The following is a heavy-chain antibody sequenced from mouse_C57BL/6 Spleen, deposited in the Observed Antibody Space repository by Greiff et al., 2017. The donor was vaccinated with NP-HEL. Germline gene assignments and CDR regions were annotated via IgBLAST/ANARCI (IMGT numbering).Heavy chain of an antibody. V-gene: IGHV5-4*01. CDR3: ARDQGGWLLRGAMDY. CDR1: GFTFSSYA. Sequence: EVQLVESGGGLVKPGGSLKLSCAASGFTFSSYAMSWVRQTPEKRLEWVATISDGGSYTYYPDNVKGRFTISRDNAKNNLYLQMSHLKSEDTAMYYCARDQGGWLLRGAMDYWGQGASVTVSS. CDR2: ISDGGSYT. D-gene: IGHD2-3*01. J-gene: IGHJ4*01.